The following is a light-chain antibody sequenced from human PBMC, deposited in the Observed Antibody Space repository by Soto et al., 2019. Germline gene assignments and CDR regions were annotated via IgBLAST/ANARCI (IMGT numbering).Light chain of an antibody. CDR1: QSVSTY. J-gene: IGKJ1*01. Sequence: EIVLTQSPATLSLSPGERATLSCRASQSVSTYLAWYQQKPGQAPRLLIYDASSRDTGIPARFSGSGSGTEFTLTISSLEPEDFAVYYCQQRSSWPVTFGQGTRVEIK. CDR2: DAS. V-gene: IGKV3-11*01. CDR3: QQRSSWPVT.